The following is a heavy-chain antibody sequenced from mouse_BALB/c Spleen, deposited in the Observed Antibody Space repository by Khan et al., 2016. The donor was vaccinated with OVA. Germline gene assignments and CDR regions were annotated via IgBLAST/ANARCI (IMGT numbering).Heavy chain of an antibody. V-gene: IGHV9-3-1*01. Sequence: QIQLVQSGPELKKAGETVKISCKAPGYTFTNYGMNWVKQAPGKGLKWMGWINTYTGEPTYAGDFKGRLAFSVENSANTAYLQINNLKAEDTATDFGARSGLLRYALDYWGQGTSVTVSS. CDR3: ARSGLLRYALDY. CDR2: INTYTGEP. J-gene: IGHJ4*01. D-gene: IGHD1-1*01. CDR1: GYTFTNYG.